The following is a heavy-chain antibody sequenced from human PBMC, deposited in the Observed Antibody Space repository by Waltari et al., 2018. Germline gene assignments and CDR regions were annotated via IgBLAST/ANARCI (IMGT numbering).Heavy chain of an antibody. J-gene: IGHJ3*02. V-gene: IGHV3-30*02. D-gene: IGHD6-19*01. CDR1: GFTFSSYS. CDR3: AKDKGQWQRGDAFDI. Sequence: VQLVESGGGLVKPGGSLRLSCAASGFTFSSYSMNWVRQAPGKGLEWVAFIRYDGSNKYYADSVKGRFTISRDNSKNTLYLQMNSLRAEDTAVYYCAKDKGQWQRGDAFDIWGQGTMVTVSS. CDR2: IRYDGSNK.